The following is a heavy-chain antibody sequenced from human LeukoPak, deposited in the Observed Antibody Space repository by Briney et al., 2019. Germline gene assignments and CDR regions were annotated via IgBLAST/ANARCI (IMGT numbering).Heavy chain of an antibody. CDR1: GGSISGHY. CDR2: IYYNGST. J-gene: IGHJ4*02. Sequence: SETLSLTCTVSGGSISGHYWTWIRQPPGKGLEWMGYIYYNGSTNYNPSLKSRVTISLDTSKNQFSLKLRSVNAADTAVYYCARQWGANGYGYFDYWGQGTLVTVSS. CDR3: ARQWGANGYGYFDY. D-gene: IGHD5-12*01. V-gene: IGHV4-59*08.